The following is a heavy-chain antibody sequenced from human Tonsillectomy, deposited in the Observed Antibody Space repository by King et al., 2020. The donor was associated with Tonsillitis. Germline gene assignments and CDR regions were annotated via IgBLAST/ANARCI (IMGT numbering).Heavy chain of an antibody. CDR2: ISYDGSNK. CDR3: AKPILGYCSGASCYRLLFDY. V-gene: IGHV3-30*18. Sequence: VQLVESGGGVVQPGRSLRLSCAASGFTFSSYGMHWVRQAPGKGLEWVAVISYDGSNKYYADSVKGRFTISRDNSKNTLYLQMNSLRAEDTAVYYCAKPILGYCSGASCYRLLFDYWGQGTLVTVSS. D-gene: IGHD2-15*01. CDR1: GFTFSSYG. J-gene: IGHJ4*02.